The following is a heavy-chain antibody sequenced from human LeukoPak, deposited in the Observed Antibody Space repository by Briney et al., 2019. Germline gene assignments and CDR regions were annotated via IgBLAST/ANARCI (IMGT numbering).Heavy chain of an antibody. CDR2: IKHDESEK. D-gene: IGHD3-16*01. Sequence: GGSLRLSCAASGFSFNSDWMDWVRQAPGKGLEWVANIKHDESEKNYLDSVKGRFTISRDNAQNSLYLQMNGLRVEDTAVYYCTRRLDDWGQGTLVTVSS. CDR1: GFSFNSDW. J-gene: IGHJ4*02. CDR3: TRRLDD. V-gene: IGHV3-7*01.